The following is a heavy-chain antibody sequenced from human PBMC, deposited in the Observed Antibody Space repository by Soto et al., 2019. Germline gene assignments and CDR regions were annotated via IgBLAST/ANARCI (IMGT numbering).Heavy chain of an antibody. CDR3: ARADCTGAYCYSWPFNYGVDV. D-gene: IGHD2-15*01. Sequence: QVQLVESGGGVVQPGGSLRLSCTTSGCTFNTYGMHWVRQAPGKGLEWVAIIWYDGSNKYYADYVKGRFTISRDNSRNTLYLKMNSLRAEDTALYYCARADCTGAYCYSWPFNYGVDVWGQGTTVTVSS. CDR2: IWYDGSNK. V-gene: IGHV3-33*08. J-gene: IGHJ6*02. CDR1: GCTFNTYG.